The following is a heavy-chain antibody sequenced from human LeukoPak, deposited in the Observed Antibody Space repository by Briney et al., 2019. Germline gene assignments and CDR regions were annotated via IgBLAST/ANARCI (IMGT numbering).Heavy chain of an antibody. V-gene: IGHV4-39*01. CDR1: GGSISSSSYY. D-gene: IGHD3-3*01. Sequence: PSETLSLTCTVSGGSISSSSYYWGWIRQPPGKGLEWIGSIYYSGSTYYNPSLKSRVTISVDTSKNQFSLKLSSVTAADTAVYYCARQSYYDFWSGYYIYYYGMDVWGQGTTVTVSS. CDR3: ARQSYYDFWSGYYIYYYGMDV. J-gene: IGHJ6*02. CDR2: IYYSGST.